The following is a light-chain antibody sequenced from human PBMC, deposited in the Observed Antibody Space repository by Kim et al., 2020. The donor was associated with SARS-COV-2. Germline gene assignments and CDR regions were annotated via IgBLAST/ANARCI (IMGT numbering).Light chain of an antibody. CDR1: QSVSSN. Sequence: LSVSPGERATLSCRASQSVSSNLAWYQQKPGQAPRLLIYGASTRATGIPARFSGSGSGTEFTLTISSLQSEDFAVYYCQQYNNFSTFGQGTKLEIK. V-gene: IGKV3-15*01. CDR3: QQYNNFST. CDR2: GAS. J-gene: IGKJ2*01.